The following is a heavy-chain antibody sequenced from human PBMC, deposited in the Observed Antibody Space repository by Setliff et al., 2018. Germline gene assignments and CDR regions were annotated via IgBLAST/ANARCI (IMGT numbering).Heavy chain of an antibody. CDR2: IDWDDDK. CDR3: ARTGYRYGFGLGYYYYYMDV. J-gene: IGHJ6*03. D-gene: IGHD5-18*01. CDR1: GGSISSSSYY. Sequence: TLSLTCTVSGGSISSSSYYWGWIRQPPGKGLEWIARIDWDDDKYYSTSLKTRLTISKDTSKNQVVPTMTDMDPVDTATYYCARTGYRYGFGLGYYYYYMDVWGKGTTVTVSS. V-gene: IGHV2-70*10.